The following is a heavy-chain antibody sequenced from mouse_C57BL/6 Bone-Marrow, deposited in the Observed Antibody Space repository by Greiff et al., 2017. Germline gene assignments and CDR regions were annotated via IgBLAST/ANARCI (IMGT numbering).Heavy chain of an antibody. V-gene: IGHV1-69*01. Sequence: QVQLQQPGAELVMPGASVKLSCKASGYTFTSYWMHWVKKRPGQGLEWIGEIDPSDSYTNYNQKFKGKSTLTVDKSSSTAYMQLSSLTSEDSAVYYCARSARAWFAYWGQGTLVTVSA. CDR3: ARSARAWFAY. J-gene: IGHJ3*01. CDR2: IDPSDSYT. CDR1: GYTFTSYW.